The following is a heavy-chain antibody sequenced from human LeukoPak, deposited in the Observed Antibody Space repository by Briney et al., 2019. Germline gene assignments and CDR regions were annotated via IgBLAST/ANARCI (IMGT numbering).Heavy chain of an antibody. Sequence: SETLSLTCSVSGGSIMSHYWTWIRQSPGKGLEWIGDIYHSGSTNYNPSLKSRVTMSVDTSKNQFSLKVTSVTAADTAVYYCARGATLPQTVLRYFDFWGQGTLVTVSS. CDR1: GGSIMSHY. CDR2: IYHSGST. D-gene: IGHD3-10*01. CDR3: ARGATLPQTVLRYFDF. J-gene: IGHJ4*02. V-gene: IGHV4-59*11.